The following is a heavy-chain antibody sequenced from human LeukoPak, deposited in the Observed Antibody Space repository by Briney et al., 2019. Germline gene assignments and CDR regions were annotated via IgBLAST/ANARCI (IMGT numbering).Heavy chain of an antibody. Sequence: GSLRLSCAASGFTFSSYWMSWIRQPPGKGLEWIGEIDHSGNTNYNPSLKSRVTISVDTSNNQLSLRLISVTAADTAVYYCARKIHGSGSYVWSRSRCFDPWGQGTLVTVSS. CDR3: ARKIHGSGSYVWSRSRCFDP. V-gene: IGHV4-34*01. J-gene: IGHJ5*02. CDR2: IDHSGNT. D-gene: IGHD3-10*01. CDR1: GFTFSSYW.